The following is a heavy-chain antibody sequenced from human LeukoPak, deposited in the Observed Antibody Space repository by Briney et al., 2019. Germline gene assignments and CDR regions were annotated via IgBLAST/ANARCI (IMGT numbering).Heavy chain of an antibody. Sequence: SETLSLTCAVYGGSFSGYYWSWIRQPPGKGLEWIGEINHSGSTNYNPSLKSRVTISVDTSKNQFSLKLSSVTAADTAVYYCARSDLTGNDTFDYWGQGILVTVSS. CDR2: INHSGST. CDR3: ARSDLTGNDTFDY. CDR1: GGSFSGYY. V-gene: IGHV4-34*01. J-gene: IGHJ4*02. D-gene: IGHD3-22*01.